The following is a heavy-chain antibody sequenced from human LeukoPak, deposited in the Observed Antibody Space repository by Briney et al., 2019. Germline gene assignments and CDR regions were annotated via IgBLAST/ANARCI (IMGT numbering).Heavy chain of an antibody. CDR1: GGAISSGTYY. D-gene: IGHD1-26*01. CDR2: IYNSGST. J-gene: IGHJ4*02. Sequence: PSETLSLTCSVSGGAISSGTYYWSWIRQPAGKALEWMGRIYNSGSTSYNPSLKSRITISVDTSKNQFSLSLSSVTAADTAVYYCARACPATESCYDYWGQGTLVTVSS. CDR3: ARACPATESCYDY. V-gene: IGHV4-61*02.